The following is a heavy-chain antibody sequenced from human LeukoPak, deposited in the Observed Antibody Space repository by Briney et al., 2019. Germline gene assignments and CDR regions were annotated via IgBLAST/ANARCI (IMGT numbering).Heavy chain of an antibody. CDR2: VFYPGST. J-gene: IGHJ4*02. Sequence: PSETLSLTCTVSGGPIDRHYWSWIRQPPGKGLEWIGYVFYPGSTNYNPSLKSRVTMSLDTSSDQFSLRLTSVTAADTAIYYCASRPAGSTWYGVFDYWSQGTLVTVSS. V-gene: IGHV4-59*11. CDR3: ASRPAGSTWYGVFDY. D-gene: IGHD6-13*01. CDR1: GGPIDRHY.